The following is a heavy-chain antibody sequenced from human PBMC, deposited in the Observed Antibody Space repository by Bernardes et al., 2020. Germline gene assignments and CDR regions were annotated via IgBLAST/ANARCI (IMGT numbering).Heavy chain of an antibody. CDR3: ARDPLGYCSSTSCFGEDY. J-gene: IGHJ4*02. D-gene: IGHD2-2*01. Sequence: GGSLRLSCAASGFTFSSYSMNWVRQAPGKGLEWVSSISSSSSYIYYADSVKGRFTISRDNAKNSLYLQMNSLRAEDTAVYYCARDPLGYCSSTSCFGEDYWGQGTLVTVSS. V-gene: IGHV3-21*01. CDR2: ISSSSSYI. CDR1: GFTFSSYS.